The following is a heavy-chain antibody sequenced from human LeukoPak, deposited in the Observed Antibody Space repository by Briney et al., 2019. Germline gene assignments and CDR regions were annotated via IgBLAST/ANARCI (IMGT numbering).Heavy chain of an antibody. V-gene: IGHV4-61*02. CDR1: GDSISSGDYY. J-gene: IGHJ5*02. Sequence: SETLSLTCTVSGDSISSGDYYWSWVRQPAGKGLEWIGRIYTSGNTNYNPSLKSRITISMDTSKNQFSLKLSSVTAADTAVYYCTKYGLGKLFDPWGQGTLVTVSS. CDR2: IYTSGNT. CDR3: TKYGLGKLFDP. D-gene: IGHD3-10*01.